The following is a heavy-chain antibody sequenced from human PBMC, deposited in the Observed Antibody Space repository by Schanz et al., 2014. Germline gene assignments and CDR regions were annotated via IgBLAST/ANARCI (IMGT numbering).Heavy chain of an antibody. CDR2: ISGSGGST. D-gene: IGHD2-15*01. CDR1: GFSFSDYS. V-gene: IGHV3-23*04. Sequence: VQLVESGGGVVQRGESLRLSCAASGFSFSDYSMSWVRQAPGKGLEWVSVISGSGGSTYYADSVKGRFTISRDNSKNTLFLQMNSLRPEDTALYYCARDLAGGGNDVWGQGTLVTVSS. J-gene: IGHJ4*02. CDR3: ARDLAGGGNDV.